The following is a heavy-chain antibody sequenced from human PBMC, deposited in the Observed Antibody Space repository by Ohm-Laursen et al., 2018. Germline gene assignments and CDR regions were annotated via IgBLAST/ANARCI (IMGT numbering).Heavy chain of an antibody. J-gene: IGHJ4*02. CDR1: GFTFSSYS. D-gene: IGHD7-27*01. CDR3: ARGMGNFYYFDD. Sequence: SLRLSCAAAGFTFSSYSMNWVRQAPGKGLEWVSSISSSSTYIHYADSVKGRFTISRDNAKNSLYLHMNSLRAEDTGVYYCARGMGNFYYFDDWGQGTQVFVSS. CDR2: ISSSSTYI. V-gene: IGHV3-21*03.